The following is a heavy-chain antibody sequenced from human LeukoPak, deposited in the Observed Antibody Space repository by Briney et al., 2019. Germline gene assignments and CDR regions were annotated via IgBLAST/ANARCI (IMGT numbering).Heavy chain of an antibody. V-gene: IGHV3-15*01. J-gene: IGHJ6*03. CDR1: GFTFSNAW. D-gene: IGHD6-19*01. Sequence: PGGSLRLSCAASGFTFSNAWMSWVRQAPGKGLEWVGRIKSKTDGGTTDYAAPVKGRFTISRDDSKNTLYLQMNSLKTEDTAVYYCTTDDRVSGWYPFFFPYYYYYMDVWGKGTTVTVSS. CDR2: IKSKTDGGTT. CDR3: TTDDRVSGWYPFFFPYYYYYMDV.